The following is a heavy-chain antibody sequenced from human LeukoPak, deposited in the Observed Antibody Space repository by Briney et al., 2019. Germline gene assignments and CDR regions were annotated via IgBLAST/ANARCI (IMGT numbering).Heavy chain of an antibody. CDR3: ARQRDLRWFDP. CDR2: IYPGDSDT. CDR1: GYSFTSYW. Sequence: RGGSLKVSCKGSGYSFTSYWIAWVRQMPGKGLEWMGIIYPGDSDTRYSPSFQGQVTISADKSISTAYLQWSSLKASDTAMYYCARQRDLRWFDPWGQGTLVTVSS. V-gene: IGHV5-51*01. D-gene: IGHD3-3*01. J-gene: IGHJ5*02.